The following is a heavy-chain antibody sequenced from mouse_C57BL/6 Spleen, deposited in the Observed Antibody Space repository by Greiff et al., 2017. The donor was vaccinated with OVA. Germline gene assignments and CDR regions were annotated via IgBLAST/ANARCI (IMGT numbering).Heavy chain of an antibody. V-gene: IGHV1-52*01. Sequence: QVHVKQPGAELVRPGSSVKLSCKASGYTFTSYWMHWVKQRPIQGLEWIGNIDPSDSETPYNQKFKDKATLTVDKSSSTAYMQLSSLTSEDSAVCYCARRDDYGPYAMDYWGQGTSVTVSS. CDR2: IDPSDSET. CDR1: GYTFTSYW. CDR3: ARRDDYGPYAMDY. J-gene: IGHJ4*01. D-gene: IGHD2-4*01.